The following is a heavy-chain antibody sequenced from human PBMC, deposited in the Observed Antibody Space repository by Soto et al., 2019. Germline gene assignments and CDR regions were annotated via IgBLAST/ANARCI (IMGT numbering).Heavy chain of an antibody. Sequence: LRLSCAASGFTFSSYGMHWVRQAPGKGLEWVAVIWYDGSNKYYADSVKGRFTISRDNSKNTLYLQMNSLRAEDTAVYYCARDNSSSWYGQTNWFDPWGQGTLVTVSS. J-gene: IGHJ5*02. CDR3: ARDNSSSWYGQTNWFDP. CDR2: IWYDGSNK. V-gene: IGHV3-33*01. D-gene: IGHD6-13*01. CDR1: GFTFSSYG.